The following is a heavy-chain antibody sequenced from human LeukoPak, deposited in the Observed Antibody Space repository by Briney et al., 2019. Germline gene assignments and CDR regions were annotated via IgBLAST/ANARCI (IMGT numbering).Heavy chain of an antibody. CDR3: ARHYAP. Sequence: PSETLSLTCTVSGGSIRSSYYYWGWIRQPPGKGLEWIGSIYDSASTYYNPSLKSRVTISVDTSKNHFSLKLNSVTAADTAVYYCARHYAPWGQGTLLTVSS. CDR2: IYDSAST. V-gene: IGHV4-39*01. J-gene: IGHJ5*02. CDR1: GGSIRSSYYY. D-gene: IGHD3-16*01.